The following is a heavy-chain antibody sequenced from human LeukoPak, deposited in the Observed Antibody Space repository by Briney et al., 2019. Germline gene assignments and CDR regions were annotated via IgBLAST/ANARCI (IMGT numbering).Heavy chain of an antibody. Sequence: GSLRLSCAASGFSVSTNYMSWVRQAPGKGLEWVSVIYSAGSTYYADSVKGRFTISRDNSKNTLYLQMNSLRAEDTAVYYCARGEDYGDHFDYWGQGTLVTVSS. D-gene: IGHD4-17*01. CDR3: ARGEDYGDHFDY. J-gene: IGHJ4*02. CDR1: GFSVSTNY. V-gene: IGHV3-53*01. CDR2: IYSAGST.